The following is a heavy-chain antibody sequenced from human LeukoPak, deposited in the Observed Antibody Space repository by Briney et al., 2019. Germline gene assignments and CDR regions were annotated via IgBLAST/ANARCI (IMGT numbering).Heavy chain of an antibody. Sequence: GSLRLSCTASGFIFSNYALHWVRQAPGKGLEWVAVISYAGSSKYYADSVKGRFTISRDNSKNTLYLQMNSLRRGDTAVYYCARGGTTDFYYYMDVWGKGTTVTVSS. CDR3: ARGGTTDFYYYMDV. CDR2: ISYAGSSK. CDR1: GFIFSNYA. D-gene: IGHD3-16*01. J-gene: IGHJ6*03. V-gene: IGHV3-30-3*01.